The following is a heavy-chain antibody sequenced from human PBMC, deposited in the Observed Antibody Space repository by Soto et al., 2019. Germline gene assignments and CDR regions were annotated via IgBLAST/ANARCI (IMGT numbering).Heavy chain of an antibody. CDR1: GGTFSSYA. D-gene: IGHD2-15*01. Sequence: SVKVSCKASGGTFSSYAISWVRQAPGQGLEWMGGIIPIFGTANYAQKFQGRVTITADESTSTAYMELSSLRSEDTAVYYCARVSTYCSGGSGRLTYYFDYWGQGTLVTVSS. V-gene: IGHV1-69*13. CDR3: ARVSTYCSGGSGRLTYYFDY. CDR2: IIPIFGTA. J-gene: IGHJ4*02.